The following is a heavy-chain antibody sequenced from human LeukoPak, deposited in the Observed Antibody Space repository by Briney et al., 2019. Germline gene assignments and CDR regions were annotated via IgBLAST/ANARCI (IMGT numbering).Heavy chain of an antibody. CDR3: ASLKNYYDSSGNLVTDAFDI. V-gene: IGHV1-69*13. D-gene: IGHD3-22*01. J-gene: IGHJ3*02. Sequence: SVKVSCKASGGTFSNYAIYWVRQAPGQGLEWMGGIIPIFGTANYAQKFQGRVTITADESTNTAYMELSSLRSEDTAVYYCASLKNYYDSSGNLVTDAFDIWGQGTMVTVSS. CDR2: IIPIFGTA. CDR1: GGTFSNYA.